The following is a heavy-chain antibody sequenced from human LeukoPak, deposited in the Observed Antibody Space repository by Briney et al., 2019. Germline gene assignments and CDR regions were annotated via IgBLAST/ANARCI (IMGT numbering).Heavy chain of an antibody. J-gene: IGHJ4*02. CDR3: ARALAGTRPDY. V-gene: IGHV4-59*01. CDR2: IYYSGST. Sequence: SETLSLTCTVSGGSISSSYWSWIRQPPGKGLEWIGYIYYSGSTSYNPSLKSRATISVDTSKNQFSLRLSSVTAADTAVYYCARALAGTRPDYWGQGTLVTVSS. D-gene: IGHD6-19*01. CDR1: GGSISSSY.